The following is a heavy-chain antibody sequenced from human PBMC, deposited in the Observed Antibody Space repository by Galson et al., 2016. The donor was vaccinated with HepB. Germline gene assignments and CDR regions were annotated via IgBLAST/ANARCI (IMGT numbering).Heavy chain of an antibody. D-gene: IGHD5-18*01. V-gene: IGHV5-51*01. Sequence: QSGAEVKKPGESLKISCQGSGYNFPNSWIGWVRQMPGRGLEWMGIIYPADSDTRFRPSFEGPVTISTDKFIHTAYLQWNTLKASDTAIYYCARIQGAGHYRVYWRRGPLLTLSS. CDR3: ARIQGAGHYRVY. J-gene: IGHJ4*01. CDR2: IYPADSDT. CDR1: GYNFPNSW.